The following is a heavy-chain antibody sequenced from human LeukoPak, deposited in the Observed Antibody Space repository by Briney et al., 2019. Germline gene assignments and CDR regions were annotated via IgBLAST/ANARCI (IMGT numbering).Heavy chain of an antibody. CDR1: GFTFSSYA. CDR3: ARDYGDYRLFDY. V-gene: IGHV3-23*01. D-gene: IGHD4-17*01. Sequence: PGGSLRLSRAASGFTFSSYAMSWVRQAPGKGLDWVSAISGNGGSTYYADSVKGRFTISRDNSKNTLYLQMNSLRAADTAVYYCARDYGDYRLFDYWGQGTLVTVSS. CDR2: ISGNGGST. J-gene: IGHJ4*02.